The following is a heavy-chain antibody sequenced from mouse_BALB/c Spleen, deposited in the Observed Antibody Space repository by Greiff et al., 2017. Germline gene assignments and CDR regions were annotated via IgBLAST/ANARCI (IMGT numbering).Heavy chain of an antibody. CDR3: ARYPTNYGSSYGY. V-gene: IGHV1S81*02. D-gene: IGHD1-1*01. CDR2: INPSNGRT. J-gene: IGHJ2*01. Sequence: QVQLQQPGADLVKPGASVKLSCKASGYTFTSYWMHWVKQRPGQGLEWIGEINPSNGRTNYNEKFKSKATLTVDKSSSTAYMQLSSLTSEDSAVYYCARYPTNYGSSYGYWGQGTTLTVSS. CDR1: GYTFTSYW.